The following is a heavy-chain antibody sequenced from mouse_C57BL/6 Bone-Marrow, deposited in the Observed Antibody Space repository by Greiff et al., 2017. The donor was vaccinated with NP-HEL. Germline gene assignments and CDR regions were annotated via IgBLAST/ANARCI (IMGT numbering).Heavy chain of an antibody. CDR3: ARPRHYYGRPYYDMDY. D-gene: IGHD1-1*01. V-gene: IGHV1-61*01. J-gene: IGHJ4*01. CDR2: IYPSDSET. Sequence: QVQLQQPGAELVRPGSSVKLSCKASGYTFTSYWMDWVKQRPGQGLEWIGNIYPSDSETHYNQKFKDKATLTVDKSSSTAYVQLSSLTSEDSAVYYCARPRHYYGRPYYDMDYWGQGTSVTVSS. CDR1: GYTFTSYW.